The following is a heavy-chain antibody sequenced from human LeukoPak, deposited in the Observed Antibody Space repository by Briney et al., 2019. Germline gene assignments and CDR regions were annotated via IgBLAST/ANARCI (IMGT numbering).Heavy chain of an antibody. CDR1: GFTFDDYA. CDR2: ISWNSGSI. V-gene: IGHV3-9*01. Sequence: GGSLRLSCAASGFTFDDYAMHWVRQAPGKGLEWVSGISWNSGSIGYADSVKGRFTISRDNAKNSLYLQMNSLRAEDTAVYYCARDRDSSSWSSRRVGDYFDYWGQGTLVTVSS. D-gene: IGHD6-13*01. CDR3: ARDRDSSSWSSRRVGDYFDY. J-gene: IGHJ4*02.